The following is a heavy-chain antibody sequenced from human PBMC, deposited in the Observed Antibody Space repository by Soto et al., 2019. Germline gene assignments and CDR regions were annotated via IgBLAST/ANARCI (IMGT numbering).Heavy chain of an antibody. Sequence: GGSLRLSCVGSGFTFSSDALHWVRQAPGKGLEWVAVVSSDGNHAYYPDHVKGRFTISRDNSQSTVYLQMKSLKPEDTATYYCARDSAYSTASTHFDHWGQGTLVTVSS. V-gene: IGHV3-30*04. D-gene: IGHD2-2*01. CDR3: ARDSAYSTASTHFDH. CDR2: VSSDGNHA. CDR1: GFTFSSDA. J-gene: IGHJ4*02.